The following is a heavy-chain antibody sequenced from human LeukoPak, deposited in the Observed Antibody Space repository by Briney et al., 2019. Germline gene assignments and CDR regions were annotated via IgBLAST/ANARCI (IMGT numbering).Heavy chain of an antibody. D-gene: IGHD2-15*01. CDR2: ISSSSSYI. V-gene: IGHV3-21*01. J-gene: IGHJ4*02. CDR1: GFTFSSYS. CDR3: ARGYCSGGNCYHFFNY. Sequence: PGGSLRLSCAASGFTFSSYSMNWVRQAPGKGLEWVSSISSSSSYIYYADSVKGRFTISRDNAKNSLYLQMNSLRAEDTAVYYCARGYCSGGNCYHFFNYWGQGTLVTVSS.